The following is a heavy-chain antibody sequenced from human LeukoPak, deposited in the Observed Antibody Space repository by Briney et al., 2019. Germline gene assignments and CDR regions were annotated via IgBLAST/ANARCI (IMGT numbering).Heavy chain of an antibody. D-gene: IGHD3-16*01. Sequence: GASMKVSCKASGYTFTSYDISWVRQAPGQGLEWMGWISAYNGDTNYAQKLQGRVTMTTDTSTRTAYMELRSLRSDDTAVYYCARVYYSTRLDYWGQGTLVTVSS. CDR1: GYTFTSYD. CDR3: ARVYYSTRLDY. V-gene: IGHV1-18*01. CDR2: ISAYNGDT. J-gene: IGHJ4*02.